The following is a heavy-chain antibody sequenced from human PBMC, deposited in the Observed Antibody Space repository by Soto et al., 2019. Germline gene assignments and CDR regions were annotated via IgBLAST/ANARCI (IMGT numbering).Heavy chain of an antibody. J-gene: IGHJ4*02. D-gene: IGHD6-19*01. CDR1: GFPFSSYA. V-gene: IGHV3-23*01. CDR2: ISGGGNDR. Sequence: GGSLRLSCAASGFPFSSYAMSWVRQTPEGGLEWVAAISGGGNDRYYADFVQGRFTFSRDNSRNILYLHMSSLRAEDTAVYYCAKDLTGSSGWYPYYFDYWGQGTLVTVSS. CDR3: AKDLTGSSGWYPYYFDY.